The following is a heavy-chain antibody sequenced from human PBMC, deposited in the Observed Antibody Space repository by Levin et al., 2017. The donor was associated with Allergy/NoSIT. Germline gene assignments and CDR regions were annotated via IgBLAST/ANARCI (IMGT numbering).Heavy chain of an antibody. CDR2: VNTDDGKT. Sequence: ASVKVSCKASGYIFTAYGISWVRQAPGRGFEWMGWVNTDDGKTQYAQSFQGRLTVSTDTSTNTAYMDLRSLRPDDTAIYYCARSLPGKLAVGTFDFWGQGTLITVSS. D-gene: IGHD6-13*01. CDR3: ARSLPGKLAVGTFDF. J-gene: IGHJ4*02. CDR1: GYIFTAYG. V-gene: IGHV1-18*01.